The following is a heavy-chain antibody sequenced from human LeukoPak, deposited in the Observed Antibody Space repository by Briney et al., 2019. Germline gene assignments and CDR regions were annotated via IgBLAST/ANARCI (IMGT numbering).Heavy chain of an antibody. CDR1: GFTFSSYA. CDR3: AKEDGYYGAGSYSFDY. Sequence: GGSLRLSCAASGFTFSSYAMSWVRQAPGKGLEWVSGISGSGGSRYYADSVKGRFTISRDTSKNTLYLQLNGLRAEDTAVYYCAKEDGYYGAGSYSFDYWGQGTLVTVSS. V-gene: IGHV3-23*01. CDR2: ISGSGGSR. J-gene: IGHJ4*02. D-gene: IGHD3-10*01.